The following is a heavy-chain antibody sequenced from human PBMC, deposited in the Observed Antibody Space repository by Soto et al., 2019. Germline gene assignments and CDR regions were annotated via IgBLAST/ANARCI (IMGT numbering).Heavy chain of an antibody. V-gene: IGHV3-7*03. Sequence: PGGSLRLSCAASGFSFSRYWMSWVRQAPGKGLEWVANIRQDGGEKFYVDSVKGRFTISRDNAKNSLYLQMHSLRAEDTAVYYCARDGVCPSSTSCCYFDYWGQGTPVTVSS. J-gene: IGHJ4*02. CDR3: ARDGVCPSSTSCCYFDY. CDR2: IRQDGGEK. CDR1: GFSFSRYW. D-gene: IGHD2-2*01.